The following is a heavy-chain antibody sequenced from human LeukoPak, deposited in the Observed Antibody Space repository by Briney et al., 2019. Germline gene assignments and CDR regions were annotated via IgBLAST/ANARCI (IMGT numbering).Heavy chain of an antibody. CDR2: ISAYNGNT. CDR3: AREVYYYDSGGYRMINY. V-gene: IGHV1-18*01. J-gene: IGHJ4*02. Sequence: ASVKVSCKASGYTFTSYGISWVRQAPGQGLEWMGWISAYNGNTNYAQKLQGRVTMTTDTSTSTAYMELRSLRSDDTAVYYCAREVYYYDSGGYRMINYWGQGTLVTVSS. CDR1: GYTFTSYG. D-gene: IGHD3-22*01.